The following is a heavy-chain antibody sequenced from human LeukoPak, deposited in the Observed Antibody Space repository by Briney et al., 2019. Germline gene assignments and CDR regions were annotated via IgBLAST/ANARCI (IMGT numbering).Heavy chain of an antibody. Sequence: ASVKVSCKASGYTFTSYAMNWVRQAPGQGLEWMGWINPNSGGTNYAQKFQGRVTMTRDTSISTAYMELSRLRSDDTAVYYCARDFGPPYYYYMDVWGKGTTVTISS. CDR3: ARDFGPPYYYYMDV. D-gene: IGHD3-10*01. CDR2: INPNSGGT. CDR1: GYTFTSYA. J-gene: IGHJ6*03. V-gene: IGHV1-2*02.